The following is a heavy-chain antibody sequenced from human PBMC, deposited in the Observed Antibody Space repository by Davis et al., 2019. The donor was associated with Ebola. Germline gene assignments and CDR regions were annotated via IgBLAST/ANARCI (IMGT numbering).Heavy chain of an antibody. CDR3: AKDRYYDNSPLYFESET. CDR2: IIPIFDTA. CDR1: GYTFTSYD. J-gene: IGHJ4*02. Sequence: SVKVSCKASGYTFTSYDINWVRQAPGQGLEWVGGIIPIFDTASYAHNFQDRVTITADESRITAYLELSSLRSEDTAVYYCAKDRYYDNSPLYFESETWGQGTLVTVSS. V-gene: IGHV1-69*13. D-gene: IGHD3-22*01.